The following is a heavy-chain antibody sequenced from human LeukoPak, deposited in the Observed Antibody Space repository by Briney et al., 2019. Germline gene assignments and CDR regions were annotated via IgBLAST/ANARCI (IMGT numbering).Heavy chain of an antibody. Sequence: ASVKVSSKASGYMFTGHYMHWVRQAPGQGLEFLAWIKGDSGIPKYAQKFQGRVTLTRDTSISTAYMELTELTSDDTAVYYCARELQYSREGYAFDLWGQGTMVTVSS. J-gene: IGHJ3*01. D-gene: IGHD4-11*01. V-gene: IGHV1-2*02. CDR1: GYMFTGHY. CDR3: ARELQYSREGYAFDL. CDR2: IKGDSGIP.